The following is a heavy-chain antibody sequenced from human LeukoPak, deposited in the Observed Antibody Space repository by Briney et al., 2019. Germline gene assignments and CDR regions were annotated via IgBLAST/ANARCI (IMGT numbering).Heavy chain of an antibody. CDR3: ARANTVDTAMVPVWYFDY. CDR2: IYHSGST. D-gene: IGHD5-18*01. V-gene: IGHV4-30-2*01. CDR1: GGSISSGGYS. Sequence: PSQTLSLTCAVSGGSISSGGYSWSWIRQPPGKGLEWIGYIYHSGSTYYNPFLKSRVTISVDRSKNQFSLKLSSVTAADTAVYYCARANTVDTAMVPVWYFDYWGQGTLVTVSS. J-gene: IGHJ4*02.